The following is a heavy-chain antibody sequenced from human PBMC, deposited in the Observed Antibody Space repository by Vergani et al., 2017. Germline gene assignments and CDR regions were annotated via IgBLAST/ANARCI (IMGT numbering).Heavy chain of an antibody. CDR3: ACGPYGDYVDYAFDI. D-gene: IGHD4-17*01. CDR2: IYYSGST. Sequence: QVQLQESGPGLVTPSQTLSLTCTVSGGSISSGDYYWSWIRQPPGKGLEWIGYIYYSGSTYYNPSLKSRVTISVDTSKNQFSLKLSSVTAADTAVSYCACGPYGDYVDYAFDIWGQGTMVAVSS. CDR1: GGSISSGDYY. J-gene: IGHJ3*02. V-gene: IGHV4-30-4*01.